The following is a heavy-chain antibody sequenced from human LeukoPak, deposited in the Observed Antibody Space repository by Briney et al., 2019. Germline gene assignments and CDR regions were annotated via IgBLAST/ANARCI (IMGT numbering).Heavy chain of an antibody. CDR2: ISDSGGST. Sequence: GGSLRLSCAASGFTFTNYALSWVRQAPGRGLEWVSGISDSGGSTYYADSVEGRFTISRDNSKNTMYLQMNSLRAEDTAVYFCAKVSASYYVDFFDYWGQGTLVTVSS. V-gene: IGHV3-23*01. J-gene: IGHJ4*02. D-gene: IGHD1-26*01. CDR1: GFTFTNYA. CDR3: AKVSASYYVDFFDY.